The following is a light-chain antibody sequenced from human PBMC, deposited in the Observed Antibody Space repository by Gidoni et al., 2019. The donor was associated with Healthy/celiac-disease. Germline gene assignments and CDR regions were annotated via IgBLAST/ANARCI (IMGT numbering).Light chain of an antibody. J-gene: IGKJ1*01. CDR3: QQYNNWPES. V-gene: IGKV3-15*01. Sequence: EIVMTQSPATLSVSPGERATLSSRASQIVSSNLAWYQQKPGQAPRLLIYGASTRATGIPARFSGRWSGTEFTLTISSLQSEDFAVYYCQQYNNWPESFGQGTQVEIK. CDR1: QIVSSN. CDR2: GAS.